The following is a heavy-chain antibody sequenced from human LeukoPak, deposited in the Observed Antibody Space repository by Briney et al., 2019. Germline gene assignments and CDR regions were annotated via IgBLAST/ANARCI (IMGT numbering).Heavy chain of an antibody. Sequence: GGSLRLSCVASGFTFSSYAMSWVRQAPGRGLEWVSAISGSGGSTYYADSVKGRFTISRDNSKNTLYLQMNSLRAEDTAVYYCAKGYDFWSGYYGYWGQGTLVTVSS. CDR2: ISGSGGST. CDR3: AKGYDFWSGYYGY. CDR1: GFTFSSYA. D-gene: IGHD3-3*01. J-gene: IGHJ4*02. V-gene: IGHV3-23*01.